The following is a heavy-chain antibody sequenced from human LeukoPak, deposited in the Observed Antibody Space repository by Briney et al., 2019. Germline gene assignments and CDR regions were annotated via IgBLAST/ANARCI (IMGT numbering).Heavy chain of an antibody. CDR1: GFTFSSYA. CDR2: ISGSGGST. CDR3: ASCSSGYYHLQH. J-gene: IGHJ1*01. D-gene: IGHD3-22*01. Sequence: GGSLRLSCAASGFTFSSYAMSWVRQAPGKGLEWVSAISGSGGSTYYADSVKGRFTISRDNSKNTLYLQMNSLRAEDTAVYYCASCSSGYYHLQHWGQGTLVTVSS. V-gene: IGHV3-23*01.